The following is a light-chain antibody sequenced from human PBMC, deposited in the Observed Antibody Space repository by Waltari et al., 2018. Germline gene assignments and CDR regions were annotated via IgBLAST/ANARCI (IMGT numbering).Light chain of an antibody. J-gene: IGKJ1*01. CDR1: QGVSTY. V-gene: IGKV1-8*01. CDR2: AAS. Sequence: AIRMTQSPSSLPASIGDRVTISCRASQGVSTYLAWYQQKPGRAPSLLIHAASTLQTGVPSRFSGSGTGTDFTLTITCLQSADFALYFCQQYHDYPWTFGQGTKVEI. CDR3: QQYHDYPWT.